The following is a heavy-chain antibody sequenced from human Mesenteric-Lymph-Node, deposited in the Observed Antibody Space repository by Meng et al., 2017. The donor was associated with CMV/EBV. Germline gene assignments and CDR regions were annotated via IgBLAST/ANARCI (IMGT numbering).Heavy chain of an antibody. J-gene: IGHJ4*02. CDR3: TRPLGSGSYYTPLSL. Sequence: SGGTFRSYAISWVRQAPGQGLEWMGGVIPIFGTVNYAQKFQGRVTITADESTSSAHMELSSLRSEDTAMYYCTRPLGSGSYYTPLSLWGQGTLVTVSS. CDR2: VIPIFGTV. CDR1: GGTFRSYA. V-gene: IGHV1-69*01. D-gene: IGHD3-10*01.